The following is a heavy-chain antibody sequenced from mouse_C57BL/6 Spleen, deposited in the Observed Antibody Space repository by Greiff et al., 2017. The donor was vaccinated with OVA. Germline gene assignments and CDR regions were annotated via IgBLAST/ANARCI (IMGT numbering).Heavy chain of an antibody. CDR2: ISYDGSN. J-gene: IGHJ1*03. Sequence: ESGPGLVKPSQSLSLTCSVTGYSITSGYYWNWIRQFPGNKLEWMGYISYDGSNNYNPSLKNRISITRDTSKNQFFLKLNSVTTEDTATYYCAFYYGNYGWYFDVWGTGTTVTVSS. D-gene: IGHD2-1*01. CDR3: AFYYGNYGWYFDV. V-gene: IGHV3-6*01. CDR1: GYSITSGYY.